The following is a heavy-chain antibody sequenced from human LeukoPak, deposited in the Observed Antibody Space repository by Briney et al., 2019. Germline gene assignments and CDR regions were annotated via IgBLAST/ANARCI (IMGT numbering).Heavy chain of an antibody. D-gene: IGHD6-13*01. Sequence: QPGGSLRLSCAASGFTFSRYWMHWVRQAPGKGLMWVSRISPDGSTTLYADSVKGRFTISRDNAKNTLYLQMNSLRAEDTAVYYCAREPRYSINSYAWFDPWGQGTLVTVSS. CDR2: ISPDGSTT. J-gene: IGHJ5*02. CDR1: GFTFSRYW. V-gene: IGHV3-74*03. CDR3: AREPRYSINSYAWFDP.